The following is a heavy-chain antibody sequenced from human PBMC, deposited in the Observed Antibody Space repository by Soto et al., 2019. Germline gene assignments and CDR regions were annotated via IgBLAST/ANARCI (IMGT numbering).Heavy chain of an antibody. V-gene: IGHV3-15*01. Sequence: GGSLRLSCAASGFTFSNAWMSWVRQAPGKGLEWVGRIKSKTDGGTTDYAAPVKGRFTISRDDSKNTLYLQMNSLKTEDTAVYYCTTQKAMLVVVYYFESWGQGTMVTV. CDR1: GFTFSNAW. CDR3: TTQKAMLVVVYYFES. CDR2: IKSKTDGGTT. J-gene: IGHJ4*02. D-gene: IGHD3-22*01.